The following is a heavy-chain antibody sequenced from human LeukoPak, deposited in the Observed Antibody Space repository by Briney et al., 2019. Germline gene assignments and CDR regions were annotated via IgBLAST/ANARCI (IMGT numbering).Heavy chain of an antibody. D-gene: IGHD3-22*01. J-gene: IGHJ4*02. CDR2: IYPGDSDT. CDR3: ARGVTYYYDSSGFPDY. Sequence: GESLQISCKGSGYSFTSYWIGWVRQMPGKGLEWMGIIYPGDSDTRYSPSFQGQVTISADKSISTAYLQWSSLKASDTAMYYCARGVTYYYDSSGFPDYWGQGTLVTVSS. CDR1: GYSFTSYW. V-gene: IGHV5-51*01.